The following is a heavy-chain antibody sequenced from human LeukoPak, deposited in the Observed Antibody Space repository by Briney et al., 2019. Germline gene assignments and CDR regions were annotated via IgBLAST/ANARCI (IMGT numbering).Heavy chain of an antibody. J-gene: IGHJ4*02. Sequence: ASQTLSLTCTVSGGSISSGDYYWSWIRQPPGKGLEWIGYIYYSGSTYYNPSLKSRVTISVDTSKNQFSLKLSSVTAADTAVYYCAKKRSRIAFPFDYWGQGTLVTVSS. V-gene: IGHV4-30-4*01. D-gene: IGHD3-3*02. CDR2: IYYSGST. CDR1: GGSISSGDYY. CDR3: AKKRSRIAFPFDY.